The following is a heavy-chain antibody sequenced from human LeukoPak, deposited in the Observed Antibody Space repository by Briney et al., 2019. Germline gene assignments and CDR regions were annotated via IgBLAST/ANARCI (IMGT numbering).Heavy chain of an antibody. Sequence: GGSPRLSCAASGFIVRDYWMNWVRQAPGQGLEWLANIKQDGGARYYVGSVKGRFTISSDSAKSLVYLQMDSLRAEDTATYYCARGYNGGSDYWGQGTLVTVSS. V-gene: IGHV3-7*01. D-gene: IGHD3-16*01. CDR1: GFIVRDYW. CDR2: IKQDGGAR. CDR3: ARGYNGGSDY. J-gene: IGHJ4*02.